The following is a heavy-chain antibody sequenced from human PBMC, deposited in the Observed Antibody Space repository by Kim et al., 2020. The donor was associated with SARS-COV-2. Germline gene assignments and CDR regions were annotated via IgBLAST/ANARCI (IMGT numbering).Heavy chain of an antibody. D-gene: IGHD6-13*01. CDR2: INHSGST. CDR1: GGSFSGYY. V-gene: IGHV4-34*01. CDR3: ARTTAGIQAAAPRRFDP. Sequence: SETLSLTCAVYGGSFSGYYWSWIRQPPGKGLEWIGEINHSGSTNYNPSLKSRVTISVDTSKNQFSLKLSSVTAADTAVYYCARTTAGIQAAAPRRFDPWGQGTLVTVSS. J-gene: IGHJ5*02.